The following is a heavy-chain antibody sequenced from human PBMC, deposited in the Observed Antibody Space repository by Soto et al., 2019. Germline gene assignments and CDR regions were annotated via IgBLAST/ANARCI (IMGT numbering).Heavy chain of an antibody. J-gene: IGHJ5*02. V-gene: IGHV4-31*03. CDR1: GGSITSGGYY. CDR2: IYYGGIT. CDR3: ARGIWVRGNIAFIWFDP. D-gene: IGHD3-10*01. Sequence: QVQLQESGPGLVKPSQTLSLTCIVSGGSITSGGYYWNWIRQHPWKGLEWIGYIYYGGITYYNPTLKSRITISVDTSNNQFALKLSSATTSDTDMYYCARGIWVRGNIAFIWFDPWGQVTLVTVSA.